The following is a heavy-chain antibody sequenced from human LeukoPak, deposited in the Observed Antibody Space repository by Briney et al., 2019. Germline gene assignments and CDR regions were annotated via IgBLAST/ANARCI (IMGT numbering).Heavy chain of an antibody. CDR3: ARDPGYCSGGSCSIDY. Sequence: GGSLRLSCAASGFTFSSYWMSWVRQAPGKGLEWVANIKQDGSEKYYVDSVKGRFTISRDNAKNSLYLQMNSPRAEDTAVYYCARDPGYCSGGSCSIDYWGQGTLVTVSS. J-gene: IGHJ4*02. D-gene: IGHD2-15*01. CDR1: GFTFSSYW. V-gene: IGHV3-7*03. CDR2: IKQDGSEK.